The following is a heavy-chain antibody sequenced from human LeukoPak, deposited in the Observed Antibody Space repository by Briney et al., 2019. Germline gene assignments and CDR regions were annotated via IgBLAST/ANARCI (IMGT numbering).Heavy chain of an antibody. D-gene: IGHD2-2*01. Sequence: GGSLRLSCKGSGYSFTSYWIGWVRQMPGKGLEWMGIIYPGDSDTRYSPSFQGQVTISADRSISTAYLQWSSLKASDTAMYYCARGYEDCSSTSCYGAFDIWGQGTMVTVSS. CDR2: IYPGDSDT. CDR1: GYSFTSYW. CDR3: ARGYEDCSSTSCYGAFDI. V-gene: IGHV5-51*01. J-gene: IGHJ3*02.